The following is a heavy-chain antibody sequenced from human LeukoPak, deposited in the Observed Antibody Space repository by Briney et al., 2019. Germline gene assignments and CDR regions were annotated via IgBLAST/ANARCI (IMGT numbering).Heavy chain of an antibody. Sequence: LSGGSLRLSCAASGFTFSSYAMSWVRQAPGKGLEWVSAISGSGGSTYYADSAKGRFTISRDNSKNTLYLQMNSLRAEDTAVYYCAKASTSPSGYYAYYFDYWGQGTLVTVSS. V-gene: IGHV3-23*01. J-gene: IGHJ4*02. D-gene: IGHD3-22*01. CDR1: GFTFSSYA. CDR2: ISGSGGST. CDR3: AKASTSPSGYYAYYFDY.